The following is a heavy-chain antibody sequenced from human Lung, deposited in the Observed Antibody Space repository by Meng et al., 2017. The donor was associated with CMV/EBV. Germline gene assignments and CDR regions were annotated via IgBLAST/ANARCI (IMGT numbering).Heavy chain of an antibody. J-gene: IGHJ4*02. CDR2: ISSDGSST. V-gene: IGHV3-74*01. CDR3: ARHRADYYFDY. CDR1: GFTFSSYW. Sequence: GGSLRLXCVASGFTFSSYWMHWVRQAPGKGLVLVSRISSDGSSTIYADSVKGRFTISRDNAKNTLYLQMNSLRGEDTAVYYCARHRADYYFDYWGQGTLVTVSS. D-gene: IGHD2-21*02.